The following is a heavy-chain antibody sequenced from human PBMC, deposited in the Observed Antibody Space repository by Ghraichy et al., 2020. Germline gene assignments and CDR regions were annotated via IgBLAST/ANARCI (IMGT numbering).Heavy chain of an antibody. J-gene: IGHJ6*02. Sequence: GESLNISCAASGFTFDDYTMHWVRQALGKGLEWVSLISWDGGSTYYADSVKGRFTISRDNSKNSLYLQMNSLRTEDTALYYCAKGGVEYSSSSRAYYYYYGMDVWGQGTTVTVSS. CDR3: AKGGVEYSSSSRAYYYYYGMDV. D-gene: IGHD6-6*01. V-gene: IGHV3-43*01. CDR1: GFTFDDYT. CDR2: ISWDGGST.